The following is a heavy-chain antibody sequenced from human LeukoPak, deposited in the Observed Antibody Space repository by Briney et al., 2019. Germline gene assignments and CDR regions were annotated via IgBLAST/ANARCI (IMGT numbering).Heavy chain of an antibody. CDR3: AKDDRWDSSGYYYIFGYFQH. Sequence: PGGSLRLSCAASGFTFSSYAMTWVRQAPGKGLGWVSVISGSGSSTNYADSVKGRFTISRDNSKNMLYLQMNSLRAEDTAVYYCAKDDRWDSSGYYYIFGYFQHWGQGTLVTVSS. CDR2: ISGSGSST. D-gene: IGHD3-22*01. CDR1: GFTFSSYA. J-gene: IGHJ1*01. V-gene: IGHV3-23*01.